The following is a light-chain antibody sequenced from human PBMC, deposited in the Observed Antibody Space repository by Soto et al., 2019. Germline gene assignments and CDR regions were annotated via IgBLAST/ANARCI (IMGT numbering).Light chain of an antibody. CDR2: AAS. V-gene: IGKV1-27*01. J-gene: IGKJ1*01. CDR3: QKYDSAPQT. CDR1: QDISHF. Sequence: DIQMTQSPSSLSASVGDRVTITCRASQDISHFLAWYQQKPEKLPKLLISAASTLQSGVPSRFSGSGSGTDFTLTISSLQPEDFATYYCQKYDSAPQTFGQGTKVDI.